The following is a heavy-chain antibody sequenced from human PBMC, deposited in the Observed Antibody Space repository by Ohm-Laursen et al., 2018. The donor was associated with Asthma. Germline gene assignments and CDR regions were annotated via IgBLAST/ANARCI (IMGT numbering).Heavy chain of an antibody. Sequence: SLRLSCAASGFTFSSYAMHWVRQAPGKGLEWVAVGGSYYDGGLKYYADSVNGRFPVARDDSKNTLYLQMNSLRPDDTAVYYCARDVMEWYLPAFDFWGQGTLVTVSS. CDR1: GFTFSSYA. CDR2: GGSYYDGGLK. CDR3: ARDVMEWYLPAFDF. D-gene: IGHD3-3*01. J-gene: IGHJ4*02. V-gene: IGHV3-30-3*01.